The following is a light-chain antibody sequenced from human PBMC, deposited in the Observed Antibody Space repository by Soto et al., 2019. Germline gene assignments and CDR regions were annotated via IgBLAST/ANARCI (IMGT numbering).Light chain of an antibody. CDR3: QQYGSSPRT. V-gene: IGKV3-20*01. J-gene: IGKJ1*01. Sequence: EIALTQSPATLSLSPGERATLSCRASQSVSRYLAWYQQKPGQAPRLLIYGASSRATGIPDRFSGSGSGTDFTLTISRLDPEELAVYDCQQYGSSPRTFGQGTKVEIK. CDR2: GAS. CDR1: QSVSRY.